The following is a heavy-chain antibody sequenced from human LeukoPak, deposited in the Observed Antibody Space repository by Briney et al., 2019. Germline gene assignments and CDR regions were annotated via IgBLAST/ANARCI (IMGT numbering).Heavy chain of an antibody. CDR2: IYYSGST. CDR1: GGSISSYY. D-gene: IGHD3-10*01. CDR3: ARDHCYGSGSSYFDY. J-gene: IGHJ4*02. Sequence: PSETLSLTCTVSGGSISSYYWSWIRQPPGKGLEWIGYIYYSGSTNYNPSLKSRVTISVDTSKNQFSLKLSSVTAADTAVYYCARDHCYGSGSSYFDYWGQGTLVTVSS. V-gene: IGHV4-59*01.